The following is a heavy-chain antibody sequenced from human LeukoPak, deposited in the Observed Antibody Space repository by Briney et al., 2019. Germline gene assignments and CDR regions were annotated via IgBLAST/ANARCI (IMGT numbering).Heavy chain of an antibody. CDR2: ISGSGGST. D-gene: IGHD2-21*02. Sequence: PGGSLRLSCAASGFTFSSYAMSWVRQAPGKGLEWVSAISGSGGSTYYADSVKGRFTISRDNSKNTLYLQMNSLRAEDTAVYYCAKYSSGVGGGDCYWPFDYWGQGTLVTVSS. J-gene: IGHJ4*02. CDR3: AKYSSGVGGGDCYWPFDY. V-gene: IGHV3-23*01. CDR1: GFTFSSYA.